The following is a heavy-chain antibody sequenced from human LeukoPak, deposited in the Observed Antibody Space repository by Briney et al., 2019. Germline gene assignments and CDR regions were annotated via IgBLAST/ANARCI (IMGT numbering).Heavy chain of an antibody. CDR2: IIPIFGTA. V-gene: IGHV1-69*13. J-gene: IGHJ3*02. Sequence: ASVKVSCKASGGTFISYAISWVRQAPGQGLEWMGGIIPIFGTANYAQKFQGRVTITADESTSTAYMELSSLRSEDTVVYYCAREDGDYVVPYDAFDIWGQGTMVTVSS. D-gene: IGHD4-17*01. CDR3: AREDGDYVVPYDAFDI. CDR1: GGTFISYA.